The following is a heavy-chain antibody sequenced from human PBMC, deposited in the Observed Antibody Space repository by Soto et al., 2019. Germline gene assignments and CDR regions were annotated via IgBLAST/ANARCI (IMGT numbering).Heavy chain of an antibody. D-gene: IGHD5-12*01. V-gene: IGHV1-3*05. CDR2: INAGNGNT. CDR1: GYTFTNYA. J-gene: IGHJ4*02. CDR3: ARVSGYYLPDY. Sequence: QVQLVQSGAEEHKPGASVKVSCKASGYTFTNYAMHWVRQAPGQSLEWMGWINAGNGNTKYSQKFQGRVTITRDTSASTGYMELSSLRSEDTAVYYCARVSGYYLPDYWGQGTLVTVSS.